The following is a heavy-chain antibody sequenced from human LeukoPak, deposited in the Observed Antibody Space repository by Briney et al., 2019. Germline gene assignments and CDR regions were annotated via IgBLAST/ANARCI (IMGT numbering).Heavy chain of an antibody. CDR2: IIPIFGTA. CDR3: ARGWVSSRTDAFDI. Sequence: SVKVSCKASGGTFSSYAISWVRQAPGQGLEWMGGIIPIFGTANYAQKFQGRVTITADESTSTAYMELSSLRSEDTAVYYCARGWVSSRTDAFDIWGQGTMVTVSS. V-gene: IGHV1-69*01. J-gene: IGHJ3*02. D-gene: IGHD1-26*01. CDR1: GGTFSSYA.